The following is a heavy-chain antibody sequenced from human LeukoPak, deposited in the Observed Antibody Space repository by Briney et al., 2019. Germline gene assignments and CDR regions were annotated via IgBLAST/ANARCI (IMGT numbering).Heavy chain of an antibody. J-gene: IGHJ4*02. D-gene: IGHD6-19*01. CDR1: GYTLTELS. CDR3: ATGSGEQQWLVSPKTRVFDY. V-gene: IGHV1-24*01. Sequence: ASVKVSCEVSGYTLTELSMHWVRQAPGKGLEWMGGFDPEDGETIYAQKFQGRVTMTEDTSTDTAYMELSSLRSEDTAVYYCATGSGEQQWLVSPKTRVFDYWGQGTLVTVSS. CDR2: FDPEDGET.